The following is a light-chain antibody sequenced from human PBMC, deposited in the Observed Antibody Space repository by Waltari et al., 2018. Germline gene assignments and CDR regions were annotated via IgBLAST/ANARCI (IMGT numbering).Light chain of an antibody. Sequence: QSALTQPASVSGSPGQSITISCTGTTSDIGTYDVVSWFQQRPGKAPQLLISEVSKRPSQISTRFSGSKSGNTASLTISGLQAEDEADYYCCSFANDSRVFGGGTKVTVL. CDR2: EVS. V-gene: IGLV2-23*02. CDR1: TSDIGTYDV. CDR3: CSFANDSRV. J-gene: IGLJ3*02.